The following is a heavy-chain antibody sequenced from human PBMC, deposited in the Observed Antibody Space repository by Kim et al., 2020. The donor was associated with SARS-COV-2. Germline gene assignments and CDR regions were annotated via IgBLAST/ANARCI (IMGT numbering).Heavy chain of an antibody. V-gene: IGHV4-59*01. CDR3: ARAGYSSSWYVWFDP. D-gene: IGHD6-13*01. J-gene: IGHJ5*02. Sequence: SETLSLTCTVSGGSISSYYWSWIRQPPGKGLEWIGYIYYSGSTNYNPSLKSRVTISVDTSKNQFSLKLSSVTAADTAVYYCARAGYSSSWYVWFDPWGQGTLVTVSS. CDR1: GGSISSYY. CDR2: IYYSGST.